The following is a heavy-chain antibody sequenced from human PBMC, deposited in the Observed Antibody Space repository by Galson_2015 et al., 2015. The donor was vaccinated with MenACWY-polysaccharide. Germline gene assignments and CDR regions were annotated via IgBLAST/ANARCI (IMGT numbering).Heavy chain of an antibody. CDR3: VKGGWADN. CDR1: GFNFSILV. Sequence: LRLSCAASGFNFSILVMTWIRQGPGKGLEWVSAISPGSETAYYSDSVKGRFTISRDNSKDTLHLQMDSLRAEDTAVYYCVKGGWADNWGQGTLVTVSS. CDR2: ISPGSETA. J-gene: IGHJ4*02. V-gene: IGHV3-23*01. D-gene: IGHD1-26*01.